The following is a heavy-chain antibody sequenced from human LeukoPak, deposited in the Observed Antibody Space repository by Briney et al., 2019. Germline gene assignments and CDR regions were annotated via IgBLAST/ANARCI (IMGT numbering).Heavy chain of an antibody. CDR3: ARDMGDYYYYYMDV. Sequence: GRSLRLSCAASGFTFSSYEMSWVRQAPGKGLELVSYISSSGSTIYYAVSMKGRVTIPRDNAKNSLYLQMNSLRAEDTAVYYCARDMGDYYYYYMDVWGKGTTVTVSS. CDR1: GFTFSSYE. J-gene: IGHJ6*03. V-gene: IGHV3-48*03. D-gene: IGHD3-16*01. CDR2: ISSSGSTI.